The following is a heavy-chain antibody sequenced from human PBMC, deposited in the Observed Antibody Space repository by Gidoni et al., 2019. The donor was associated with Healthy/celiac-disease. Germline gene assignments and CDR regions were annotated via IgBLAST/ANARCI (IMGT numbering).Heavy chain of an antibody. V-gene: IGHV3-15*01. CDR2: IKSKTDGGTT. CDR1: GFPFINHW. J-gene: IGHJ4*02. D-gene: IGHD1-26*01. Sequence: EVQLVESGGGLVKPGGSLTVSCAPPGFPFINHWTGWVRHAPGKGLEWVGRIKSKTDGGTTDYAAPVKGRFTISRDDSKNTLYLQMNSLKTEDTAVYYCTTDRREPTTPQTADFDYWGQGTLVTVSS. CDR3: TTDRREPTTPQTADFDY.